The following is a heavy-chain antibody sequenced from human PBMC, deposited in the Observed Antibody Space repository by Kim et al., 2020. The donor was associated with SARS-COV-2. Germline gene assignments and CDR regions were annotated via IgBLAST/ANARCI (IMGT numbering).Heavy chain of an antibody. V-gene: IGHV3-23*01. J-gene: IGHJ4*02. Sequence: ADSVKGRFTISRDNSKNTLYLQMNSLRAEDTAVYYCAKTSSGYSSGWSDYWGQGTLVTVSS. D-gene: IGHD6-19*01. CDR3: AKTSSGYSSGWSDY.